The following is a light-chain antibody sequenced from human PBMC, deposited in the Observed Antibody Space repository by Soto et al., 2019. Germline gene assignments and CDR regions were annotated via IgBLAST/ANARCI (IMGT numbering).Light chain of an antibody. CDR1: QAIRTA. Sequence: IQLTQSPSSLYASVGDRVTITCRASQAIRTALGWYQQKPGKVPKLLIYAASILQSGVPSRFSGTGSGTDFTLTISSLQPEDFATYYCQQSFITPHTFGQGTKVDVK. J-gene: IGKJ2*01. CDR3: QQSFITPHT. V-gene: IGKV1-39*01. CDR2: AAS.